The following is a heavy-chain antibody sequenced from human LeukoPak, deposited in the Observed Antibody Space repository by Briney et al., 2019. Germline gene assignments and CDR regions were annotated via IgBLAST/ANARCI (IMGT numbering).Heavy chain of an antibody. CDR2: IYRDGST. D-gene: IGHD3-3*01. V-gene: IGHV3-53*01. J-gene: IGHJ4*02. CDR1: GFTVSNNY. Sequence: GGSLRLSCAASGFTVSNNYMSWVRQAPGKGLEWVSVIYRDGSTYYGDSVRGRFSISRDALKTILYLQMSNLRVEDTAVYYCARDFYDFWSGYWVWGPGTLVTVSS. CDR3: ARDFYDFWSGYWV.